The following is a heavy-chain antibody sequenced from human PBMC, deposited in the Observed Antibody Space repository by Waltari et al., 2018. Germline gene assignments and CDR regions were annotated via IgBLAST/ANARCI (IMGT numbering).Heavy chain of an antibody. Sequence: QVQLVQSGSELKKPGASVKISCKASGYIFTSYAINWLRQAPGKGRELMGWITTKPGNPTYAQGFRGRLVVSLDTSVNTAYLEINSLKTEDTAIYYCAREVVPSRTIVVNWFDPWGQGTQVTVSS. D-gene: IGHD2-2*01. CDR2: ITTKPGNP. V-gene: IGHV7-4-1*02. CDR3: AREVVPSRTIVVNWFDP. J-gene: IGHJ5*02. CDR1: GYIFTSYA.